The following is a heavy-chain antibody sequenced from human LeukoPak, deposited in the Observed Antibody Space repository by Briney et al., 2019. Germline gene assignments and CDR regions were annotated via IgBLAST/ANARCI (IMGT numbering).Heavy chain of an antibody. V-gene: IGHV1-69-2*01. CDR1: GYTFTDYY. Sequence: ASVKISCKVSGYTFTDYYMHWVQQAPGKGLEWMGLVDPEDGETIYAEKFQGRVTITADTSTDTAYMELSSLRSEDTAVYYCARAAIAVGPTGVDYWGQGTLVTVSS. CDR2: VDPEDGET. CDR3: ARAAIAVGPTGVDY. J-gene: IGHJ4*02. D-gene: IGHD6-19*01.